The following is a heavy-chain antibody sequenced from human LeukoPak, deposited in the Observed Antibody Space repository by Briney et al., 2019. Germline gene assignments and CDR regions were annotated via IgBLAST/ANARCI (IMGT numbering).Heavy chain of an antibody. CDR3: ARGITVTTLTHNWFDP. J-gene: IGHJ5*02. CDR1: GFTFSSYA. CDR2: ISYDGSNK. D-gene: IGHD4-17*01. Sequence: PGRSLRLSCAASGFTFSSYAMHWVRQAPGKGLEWVAVISYDGSNKYYADSVKGRFTISRDNSKNTLYLQMNSLRAEDTAVYYCARGITVTTLTHNWFDPWGQGTLVTVSS. V-gene: IGHV3-30*04.